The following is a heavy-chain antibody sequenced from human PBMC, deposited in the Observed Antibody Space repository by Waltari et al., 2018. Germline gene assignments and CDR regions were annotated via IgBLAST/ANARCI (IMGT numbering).Heavy chain of an antibody. V-gene: IGHV1-2*02. Sequence: QVQLVQSGAEVKKPGASVKVSCKASGYTFTGYYMHWVRQAPGQGLEWMGWSNPNRGGTNYEQKFQGRVTMTRDTSISTAYMELSRLRSDDTAVYYCARRSSHSFWGGYSGPFDYWGQGTLVTVSS. J-gene: IGHJ4*02. D-gene: IGHD3-3*01. CDR3: ARRSSHSFWGGYSGPFDY. CDR1: GYTFTGYY. CDR2: SNPNRGGT.